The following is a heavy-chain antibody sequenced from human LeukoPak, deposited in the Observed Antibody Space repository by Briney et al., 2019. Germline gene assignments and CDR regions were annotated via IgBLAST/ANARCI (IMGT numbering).Heavy chain of an antibody. D-gene: IGHD1-14*01. CDR3: ARAVPGLNRRNAFDI. CDR2: IYYSGST. J-gene: IGHJ3*02. CDR1: GGSISSYY. Sequence: SETLSLTCTVSGGSISSYYWSWIRQPPGKGLEWIGYIYYSGSTNYNPSLKSRVTISVDTSKNQFSLKLSSVTAADTAVYYCARAVPGLNRRNAFDIWGQGTMVTVSS. V-gene: IGHV4-59*01.